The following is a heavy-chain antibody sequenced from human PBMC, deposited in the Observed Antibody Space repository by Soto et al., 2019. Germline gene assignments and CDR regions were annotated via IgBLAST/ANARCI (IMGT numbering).Heavy chain of an antibody. Sequence: VGSLRLSCTASGFTFVTMNWFRHAPWKVLEWVSSISSSGSSIYYADPVKGRFTLSRDKARNLLFLQMDSLRAEDTAVYYCAIGVVGATYNYWGQGTLVTVSS. CDR3: AIGVVGATYNY. V-gene: IGHV3-21*01. D-gene: IGHD1-26*01. J-gene: IGHJ4*02. CDR1: GFTFVT. CDR2: ISSSGSSI.